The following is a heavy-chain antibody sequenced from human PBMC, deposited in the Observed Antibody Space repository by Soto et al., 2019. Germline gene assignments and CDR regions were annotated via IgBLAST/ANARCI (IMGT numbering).Heavy chain of an antibody. CDR2: AYHTGST. CDR1: GYSISSGYY. CDR3: ARVPKGGFDP. Sequence: KSSETLSLTCAVSGYSISSGYYWAWIRQPPGKGLEWIGNAYHTGSTYYNPSLKSRVTISVDTSKNQFSLNLNFVTAADTALYYCARVPKGGFDPWGQGTLVTVSS. V-gene: IGHV4-38-2*01. D-gene: IGHD3-16*01. J-gene: IGHJ5*02.